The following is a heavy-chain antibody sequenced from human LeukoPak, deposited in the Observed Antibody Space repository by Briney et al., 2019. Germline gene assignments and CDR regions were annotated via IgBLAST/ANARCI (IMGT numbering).Heavy chain of an antibody. D-gene: IGHD2-21*02. CDR1: GYSFTKFW. J-gene: IGHJ4*02. CDR3: ARRRGVTATLNYFDY. V-gene: IGHV5-51*01. Sequence: GESLKISCKGFGYSFTKFWIGWVRQMPGKGLEWMVIIYPGDPDTTYSPSFQGQVTISADKSISTAYLQWSSLRASDTAFYYCARRRGVTATLNYFDYWGQGTLVTVSS. CDR2: IYPGDPDT.